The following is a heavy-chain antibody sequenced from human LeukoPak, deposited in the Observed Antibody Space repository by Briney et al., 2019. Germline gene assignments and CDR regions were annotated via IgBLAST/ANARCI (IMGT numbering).Heavy chain of an antibody. D-gene: IGHD3-10*01. CDR2: IWYDGSNK. Sequence: GGSLRLSCAASGFTFSSYGMHWVRQAPGKGLEWVAVIWYDGSNKYYADSVKGRFTISRDNSKNTLYLQMNSLRAEDTAVYYCARERGFGAPDYWGQGTLVTVSS. CDR1: GFTFSSYG. CDR3: ARERGFGAPDY. V-gene: IGHV3-33*01. J-gene: IGHJ4*02.